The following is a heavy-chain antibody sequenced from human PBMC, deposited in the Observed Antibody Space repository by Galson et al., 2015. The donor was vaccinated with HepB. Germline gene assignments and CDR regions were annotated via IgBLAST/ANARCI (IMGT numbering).Heavy chain of an antibody. CDR1: GYTFTSYA. CDR2: INAGNGNT. J-gene: IGHJ6*02. V-gene: IGHV1-3*01. CDR3: ARDPLRIAAAEYGMDV. D-gene: IGHD6-13*01. Sequence: SVKVSCKASGYTFTSYAMHWVRQAPGQRLEWMGWINAGNGNTKYSQKFQGRVTITRDTSASTAYMELSSLRSEDTAVYYCARDPLRIAAAEYGMDVWGQGTTVTVSS.